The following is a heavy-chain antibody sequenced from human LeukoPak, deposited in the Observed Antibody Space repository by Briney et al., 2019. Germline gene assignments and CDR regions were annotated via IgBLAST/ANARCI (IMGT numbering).Heavy chain of an antibody. CDR3: AKDKGYCSSTSCFRAFDI. V-gene: IGHV3-9*01. D-gene: IGHD2-2*01. CDR2: ISWNSGSI. Sequence: PGGSLRLSCAASGFTFDDYAMHWVRQAPGKGLEWVSGISWNSGSIGYADSVKGRFTISRDNAKNSLYLQMNSLRAEDTALYYCAKDKGYCSSTSCFRAFDIWGQGTMVTVSS. J-gene: IGHJ3*02. CDR1: GFTFDDYA.